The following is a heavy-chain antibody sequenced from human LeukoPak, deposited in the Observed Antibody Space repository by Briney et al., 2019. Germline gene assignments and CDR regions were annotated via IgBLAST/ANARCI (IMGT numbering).Heavy chain of an antibody. CDR1: GFTFSSYA. D-gene: IGHD5/OR15-5a*01. J-gene: IGHJ4*02. CDR3: AKDLRRGDY. V-gene: IGHV3-23*01. Sequence: GGSLRLSCAASGFTFSSYAMSWVRQAPGKGLEWVSFISPSGDRTSNADSVEGRFTISRDNTRNTLYLQMNSLRDEDTGVYYCAKDLRRGDYWGQGTLVTVSS. CDR2: ISPSGDRT.